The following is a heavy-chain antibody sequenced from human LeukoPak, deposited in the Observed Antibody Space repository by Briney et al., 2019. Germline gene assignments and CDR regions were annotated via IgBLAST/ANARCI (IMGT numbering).Heavy chain of an antibody. V-gene: IGHV3-30*03. CDR1: GFTFSSYG. Sequence: GGSLRLSCAASGFTFSSYGMHWVRQAPGKGLEWVAVISYDGSDKYYADSVKGRFTISRDNSKNTLYLQMNSLRAEDTAVYYCARDPFILGPDAFDIWGQGTMVTVSS. J-gene: IGHJ3*02. CDR2: ISYDGSDK. CDR3: ARDPFILGPDAFDI. D-gene: IGHD2-21*01.